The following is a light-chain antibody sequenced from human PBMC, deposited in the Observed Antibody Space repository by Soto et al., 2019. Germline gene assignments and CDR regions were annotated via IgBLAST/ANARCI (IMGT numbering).Light chain of an antibody. CDR3: QQYNGYSTWT. Sequence: DIQLTQAPSSVSRSVGDRVTITYRASQSISRWLAWYQQKPGKAPKVLIWDASSLQRGVPSRFSGSGSGTEFTLTISSLQPDDFATYYCQQYNGYSTWTFGQGTKVDIK. V-gene: IGKV1-5*01. J-gene: IGKJ1*01. CDR2: DAS. CDR1: QSISRW.